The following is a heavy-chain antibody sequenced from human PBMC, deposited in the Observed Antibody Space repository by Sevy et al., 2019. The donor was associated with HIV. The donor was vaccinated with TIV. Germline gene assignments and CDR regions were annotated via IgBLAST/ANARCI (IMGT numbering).Heavy chain of an antibody. J-gene: IGHJ3*02. Sequence: GGSLRLSCAASGFTFSNAWMSWVRQAPGKGLEWVGRSKSKTDGGTTDYAAPVKGRFTISREDSINTLYLQMNSLKTEDTAVYYCTTGRTCDGDCHAFHIWGQGTMVTVSS. V-gene: IGHV3-15*01. CDR3: TTGRTCDGDCHAFHI. CDR2: SKSKTDGGTT. CDR1: GFTFSNAW. D-gene: IGHD2-21*01.